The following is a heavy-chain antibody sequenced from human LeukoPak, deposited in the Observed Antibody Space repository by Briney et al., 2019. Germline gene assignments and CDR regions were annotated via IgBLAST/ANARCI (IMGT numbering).Heavy chain of an antibody. CDR2: IYTSGST. D-gene: IGHD3-10*01. J-gene: IGHJ3*02. CDR1: GGSISSGSYY. V-gene: IGHV4-61*02. Sequence: SQTLSLTCTVSGGSISSGSYYWSWIRQPAGKGLEWIGRIYTSGSTNYNPSLKSRVTISVDTSKNQFSLKLSSVTAADTAVYYCARTELGYAFDIWGQGTMVTVSS. CDR3: ARTELGYAFDI.